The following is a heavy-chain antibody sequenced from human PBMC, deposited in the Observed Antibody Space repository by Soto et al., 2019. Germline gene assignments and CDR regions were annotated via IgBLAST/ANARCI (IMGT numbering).Heavy chain of an antibody. V-gene: IGHV1-69*13. J-gene: IGHJ6*04. D-gene: IGHD1-1*01. CDR2: IIPIFGTA. Sequence: SVKVSCKASGGTFSSYAISWVRQAPGQGLEWMGGIIPIFGTANYAQKFQGRVTITADESTSTAYMELSSLRSEDTAVYYCVRGLERRYYSSYGMDVGGKGTTVTVPS. CDR1: GGTFSSYA. CDR3: VRGLERRYYSSYGMDV.